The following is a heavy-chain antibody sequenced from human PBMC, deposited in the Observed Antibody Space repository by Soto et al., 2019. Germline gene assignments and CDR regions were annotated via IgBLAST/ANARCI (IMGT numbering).Heavy chain of an antibody. Sequence: GGSLRLSCAASGFTFSSYWMSWVRQAPGKGLEWVANIKQDGSEKYYVDSVKGRFTISRDNAKNSLYLQMNSLRAEDTAVYYCARGYCSSTSCPNRRDAFDIWGQGTMVTVSS. V-gene: IGHV3-7*04. CDR3: ARGYCSSTSCPNRRDAFDI. D-gene: IGHD2-2*01. J-gene: IGHJ3*02. CDR1: GFTFSSYW. CDR2: IKQDGSEK.